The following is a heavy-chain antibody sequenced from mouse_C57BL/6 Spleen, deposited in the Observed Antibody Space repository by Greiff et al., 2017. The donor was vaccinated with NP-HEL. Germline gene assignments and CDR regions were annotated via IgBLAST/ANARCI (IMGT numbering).Heavy chain of an antibody. J-gene: IGHJ2*01. CDR1: GYTFTSYW. D-gene: IGHD2-1*01. CDR3: ARSNFYGNYDY. Sequence: VQLQQPGAELVMPGASVKLSCKASGYTFTSYWMHWVKQRPGQGLEWIGEIDPSDSYTNYNQKFKGKSTLTVDKSSSTAYMQLSSLTSEDSAVYYCARSNFYGNYDYWGQGTTLTVSS. CDR2: IDPSDSYT. V-gene: IGHV1-69*01.